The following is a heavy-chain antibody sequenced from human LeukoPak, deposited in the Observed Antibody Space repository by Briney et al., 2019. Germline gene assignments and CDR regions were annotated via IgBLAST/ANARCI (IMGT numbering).Heavy chain of an antibody. V-gene: IGHV4-38-2*02. CDR3: ARVRNYYGSGSYYNPYYYYMDV. Sequence: SETLSLTCTVSGYFITSGYYWGWIRQPPGKGLEWIGNIYHSGSTYYNPSLKSRVTISVDTSKNQFSLRLNSVTAADTAVYYCARVRNYYGSGSYYNPYYYYMDVWGKGTTVTVSS. CDR1: GYFITSGYY. CDR2: IYHSGST. D-gene: IGHD3-10*01. J-gene: IGHJ6*03.